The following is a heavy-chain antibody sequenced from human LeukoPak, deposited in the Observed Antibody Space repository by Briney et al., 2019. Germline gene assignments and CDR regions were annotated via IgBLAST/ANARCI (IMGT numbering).Heavy chain of an antibody. Sequence: GASVKVSCKASGYTFTSYDINWVRQATGQGLEWMGWMSPNSGNTGYAQKFQGRVTMTRNTSISTAYMELSSLRSEDTAVYYCARAPYYDISPNWFDSWGQGTLVTVSS. CDR1: GYTFTSYD. CDR2: MSPNSGNT. D-gene: IGHD3-9*01. CDR3: ARAPYYDISPNWFDS. V-gene: IGHV1-8*01. J-gene: IGHJ5*01.